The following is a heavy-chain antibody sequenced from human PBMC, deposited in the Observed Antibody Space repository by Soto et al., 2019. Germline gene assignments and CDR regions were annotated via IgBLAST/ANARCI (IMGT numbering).Heavy chain of an antibody. Sequence: GGAVRRSCAASGFTFSSYAMSWVRQAPGEGLEWVSAISGSGGSTYYADSVKGRFTISRDNSKNTLYLQMNSLRAEDTAVYYCAKDGPLATVTTGDAFDIWGQGTMVTVSS. J-gene: IGHJ3*02. CDR2: ISGSGGST. CDR1: GFTFSSYA. D-gene: IGHD4-4*01. V-gene: IGHV3-23*01. CDR3: AKDGPLATVTTGDAFDI.